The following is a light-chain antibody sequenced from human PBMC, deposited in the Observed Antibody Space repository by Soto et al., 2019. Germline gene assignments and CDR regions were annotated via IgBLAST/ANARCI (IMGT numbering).Light chain of an antibody. CDR2: SNN. Sequence: QSVLTQPPSASGTPGQRVTISCSGSSSNIGSNTVNWYQQLPGTAPKLLIYSNNQRPSGGPDLFSGSNSGTSASLAISGLQSEDEADYYCAAWDDSLNGVVFGGGTKLTVL. J-gene: IGLJ2*01. CDR1: SSNIGSNT. CDR3: AAWDDSLNGVV. V-gene: IGLV1-44*01.